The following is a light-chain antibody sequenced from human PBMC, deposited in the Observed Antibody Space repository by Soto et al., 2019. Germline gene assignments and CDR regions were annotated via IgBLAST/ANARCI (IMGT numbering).Light chain of an antibody. Sequence: QSAMTQPASVSGSPGQSITISCTGTSSDVGGYDHVSWYQQHPGKAPKVIIYDVTVRPSGISRRFSGSKSDNTASLAVSGLQPEDEADYYCSSYTNKDTLLFGGGTKLTVL. CDR2: DVT. CDR1: SSDVGGYDH. CDR3: SSYTNKDTLL. V-gene: IGLV2-14*03. J-gene: IGLJ3*02.